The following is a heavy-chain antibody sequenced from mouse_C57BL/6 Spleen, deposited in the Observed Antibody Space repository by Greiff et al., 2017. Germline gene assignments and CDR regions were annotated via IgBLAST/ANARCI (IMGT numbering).Heavy chain of an antibody. Sequence: QVQLQQPGAELVRPGTSVKLSCKASGYTFTSYWMHWVKQRPGQGLEWIGVIDPSDSYTNYNQKFKGKATLTVDTSSSTAYMQLSSLTSEDSAVYYCARRAQATTMDYWGQGTSVTVSS. CDR2: IDPSDSYT. D-gene: IGHD3-2*02. V-gene: IGHV1-59*01. CDR3: ARRAQATTMDY. CDR1: GYTFTSYW. J-gene: IGHJ4*01.